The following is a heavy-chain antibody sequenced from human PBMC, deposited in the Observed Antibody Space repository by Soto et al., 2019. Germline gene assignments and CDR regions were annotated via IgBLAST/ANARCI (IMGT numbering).Heavy chain of an antibody. D-gene: IGHD6-13*01. Sequence: PSETLSLTCTVSGGSSSRTGYYWGWIRQSPGKGMEWIGSIYYNGGAFYNPSLKSRVTISVDTSKNQLSLKLSSVTAADTAVYYCARVGALGSSSCFDYWGQGTLVTVSS. CDR2: IYYNGGA. CDR1: GGSSSRTGYY. V-gene: IGHV4-39*07. CDR3: ARVGALGSSSCFDY. J-gene: IGHJ4*02.